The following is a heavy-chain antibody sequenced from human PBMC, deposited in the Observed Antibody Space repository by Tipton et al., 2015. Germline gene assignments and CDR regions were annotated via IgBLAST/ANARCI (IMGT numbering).Heavy chain of an antibody. Sequence: TLSLTCTVSGASVSSGPYYWSWIRQPPGKGLQWIGYISYTETSHYNPSLKSRVTISVDSSKNQFSLKLSSVTAADTAVYYCARRFSHSSSWTFDYWGQGTLVTVSS. D-gene: IGHD6-13*01. V-gene: IGHV4-61*01. CDR2: ISYTETS. J-gene: IGHJ4*02. CDR3: ARRFSHSSSWTFDY. CDR1: GASVSSGPYY.